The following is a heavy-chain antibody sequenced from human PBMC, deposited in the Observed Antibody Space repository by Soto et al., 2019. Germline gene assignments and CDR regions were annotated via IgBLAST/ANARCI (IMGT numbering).Heavy chain of an antibody. CDR2: ISGSGGST. CDR3: AKGLAARRPTPELNWFDP. J-gene: IGHJ5*02. D-gene: IGHD6-6*01. Sequence: GGSLILSCAASGFTFSSYAMSWVRQAPGKGPEWVSAISGSGGSTYYADSVKGRFTISRDNSKNTLYLQMNSLRAEDTAVYYCAKGLAARRPTPELNWFDPWGQGTLVTVSS. CDR1: GFTFSSYA. V-gene: IGHV3-23*01.